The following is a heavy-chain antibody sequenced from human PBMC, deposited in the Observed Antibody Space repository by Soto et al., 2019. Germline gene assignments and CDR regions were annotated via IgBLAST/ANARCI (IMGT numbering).Heavy chain of an antibody. CDR2: TKEDGSEK. CDR1: GFTFRNSW. Sequence: VQLVESGGGLVQPGGSLRLSCAASGFTFRNSWMTWVRQAPGKGLEWVANTKEDGSEKYYGDSVKGRFTISRDNAKNSLYLQMSSLRAEDTAVYYCARQGYYVMDVWGKGTTVTVSS. CDR3: ARQGYYVMDV. J-gene: IGHJ6*04. V-gene: IGHV3-7*01.